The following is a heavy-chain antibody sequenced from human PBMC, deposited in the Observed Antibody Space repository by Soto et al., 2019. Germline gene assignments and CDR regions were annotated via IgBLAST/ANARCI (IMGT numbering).Heavy chain of an antibody. Sequence: EVLLVESGGGLVQPGGSLRLSCAASGFSFSTYWMSWVRLAPGTGLEWVATIKQDAIDYYHADSVKGRFAISRDNAENSLYLRLTSLRPYYTVVYYCVRGCERSHYPYYIDVWGTWTTVTVSS. J-gene: IGHJ6*03. CDR1: GFSFSTYW. V-gene: IGHV3-7*01. D-gene: IGHD2-21*01. CDR3: VRGCERSHYPYYIDV. CDR2: IKQDAIDY.